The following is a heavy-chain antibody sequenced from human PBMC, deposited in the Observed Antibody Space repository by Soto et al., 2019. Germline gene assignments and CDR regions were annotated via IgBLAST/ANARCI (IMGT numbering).Heavy chain of an antibody. CDR3: VMVDNYVTPTPQDV. J-gene: IGHJ6*02. Sequence: QVQLVQSGDEVKKPGASVKVSCKASGYIFVNYGIAWVRQAPGQGLEWMGWISPYTGNTHSATKVQGRLTMTTDTSTSTVYMGLGSLTSAATAVYYCVMVDNYVTPTPQDVWAQGTTVSVSS. V-gene: IGHV1-18*01. CDR2: ISPYTGNT. D-gene: IGHD3-16*01. CDR1: GYIFVNYG.